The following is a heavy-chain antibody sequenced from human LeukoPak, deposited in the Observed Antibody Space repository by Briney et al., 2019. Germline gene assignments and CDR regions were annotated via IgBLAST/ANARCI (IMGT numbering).Heavy chain of an antibody. CDR2: IYYSGST. D-gene: IGHD2-15*01. CDR3: AHSGPDPVSDY. J-gene: IGHJ4*02. Sequence: SETLSLTCTVSGGSISSSSYYWGWIRQPLGKGLEWIGSIYYSGSTYYNPSLKSRVTISVDTSKNQFSLKLSSVTAADTAVYYCAHSGPDPVSDYWGQGTLVTVSS. V-gene: IGHV4-39*01. CDR1: GGSISSSSYY.